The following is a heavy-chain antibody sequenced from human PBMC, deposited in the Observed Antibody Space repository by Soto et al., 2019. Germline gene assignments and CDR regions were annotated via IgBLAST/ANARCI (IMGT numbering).Heavy chain of an antibody. CDR2: IYYSGST. CDR3: ARGGALDY. CDR1: GGSISSYY. D-gene: IGHD3-16*01. J-gene: IGHJ4*02. V-gene: IGHV4-59*01. Sequence: SETLSLTCTVSGGSISSYYWSWIRQPPGKGLEWIGYIYYSGSTNYNPSLKSRVTISVDTCKNQFSLKLSSVTAADTAVYYCARGGALDYWGQGTLVTVSS.